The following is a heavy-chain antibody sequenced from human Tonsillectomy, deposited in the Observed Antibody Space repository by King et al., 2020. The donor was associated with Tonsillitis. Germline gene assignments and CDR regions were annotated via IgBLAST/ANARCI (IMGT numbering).Heavy chain of an antibody. D-gene: IGHD3-10*01. CDR1: GGSISNYY. CDR3: AKGGVGYRNYYYHYMDV. V-gene: IGHV4-59*12. J-gene: IGHJ6*03. CDR2: IYYIGST. Sequence: VQLQESGPGLVKPSETLSLTCTVSGGSISNYYWSWIRQPPGKGLEWIGYIYYIGSTNYNPSLKSRVTISVDTSKNQFSLKLTSVTAADTAVYYCAKGGVGYRNYYYHYMDVWGKGTAVTVSS.